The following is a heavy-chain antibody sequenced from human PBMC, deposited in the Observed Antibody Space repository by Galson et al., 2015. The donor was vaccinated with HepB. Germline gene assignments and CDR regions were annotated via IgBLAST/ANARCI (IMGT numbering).Heavy chain of an antibody. CDR2: ISGSGGST. J-gene: IGHJ2*01. CDR3: AKQKQQRPRVIWYFDL. V-gene: IGHV3-23*01. D-gene: IGHD6-13*01. Sequence: SLRLSCAASGFTFSSYAMSWVRQAPGKGLGWVPAISGSGGSTYYADSVKGRFTISRDNSKNTLYLQMNSLRAEDTAVYYCAKQKQQRPRVIWYFDLWGRGTLVTVSS. CDR1: GFTFSSYA.